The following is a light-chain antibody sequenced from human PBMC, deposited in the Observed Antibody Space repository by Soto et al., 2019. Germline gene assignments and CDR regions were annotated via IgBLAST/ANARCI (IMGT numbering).Light chain of an antibody. Sequence: QSVLTQPASVSGSPGQSITISCTGTSSDIGTYDYVSWYQQFPGKAPKLIIYEVSYRPSGISHRFSGSKSGNTASLTISGLQAEDEADYHCSSYTSRHTYVFGTGTKVT. CDR1: SSDIGTYDY. CDR2: EVS. J-gene: IGLJ1*01. CDR3: SSYTSRHTYV. V-gene: IGLV2-14*01.